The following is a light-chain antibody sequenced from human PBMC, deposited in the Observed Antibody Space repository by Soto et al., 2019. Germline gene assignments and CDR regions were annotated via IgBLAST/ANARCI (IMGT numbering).Light chain of an antibody. CDR1: SSNIGADYE. CDR2: GNT. J-gene: IGLJ1*01. Sequence: QSVLKQPPSVSGAPGQRVIISCTGGSSNIGADYEVHWYQQLPGTALKLLIYGNTNRPSGVPDRFSGSKSGSSASLAITGLQAEDEAEYYCQSYDNTLKGCVFGTGTKVTVL. CDR3: QSYDNTLKGCV. V-gene: IGLV1-40*01.